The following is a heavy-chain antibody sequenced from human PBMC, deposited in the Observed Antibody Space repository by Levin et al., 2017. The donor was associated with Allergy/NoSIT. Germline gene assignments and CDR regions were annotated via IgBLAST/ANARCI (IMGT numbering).Heavy chain of an antibody. V-gene: IGHV4-59*01. Sequence: ESLKISCSVSGASISNYYWSWIRQPPGKGLEWIGYIHYSGGTNFNPSLKSRVTISVDTSKNQFSLKLTSVTAADTAVYYCARDRVIVGTTNYYYGMDVWGQGTTVTVSS. D-gene: IGHD1-26*01. CDR3: ARDRVIVGTTNYYYGMDV. CDR2: IHYSGGT. J-gene: IGHJ6*02. CDR1: GASISNYY.